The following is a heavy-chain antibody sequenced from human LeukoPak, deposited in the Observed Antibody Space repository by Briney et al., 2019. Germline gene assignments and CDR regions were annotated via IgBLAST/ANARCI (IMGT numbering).Heavy chain of an antibody. CDR2: IYYSGSP. CDR1: GGSINSYY. V-gene: IGHV4-59*01. Sequence: SETLSLTCTVSGGSINSYYWSWIRQPPGKGLEWIGFIYYSGSPDYNPSLKSRGTISVDTSNNQVSLNLSSVTAADTAMYYCARASGGDGSGSLWGQGTLVTVSS. J-gene: IGHJ4*02. CDR3: ARASGGDGSGSL. D-gene: IGHD3-10*01.